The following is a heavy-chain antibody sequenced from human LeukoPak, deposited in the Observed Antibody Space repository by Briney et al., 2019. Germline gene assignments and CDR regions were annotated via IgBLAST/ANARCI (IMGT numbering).Heavy chain of an antibody. CDR3: ARGGGQIQYNWFDP. CDR2: IQPGDSDT. Sequence: GESLKISCKGSGSSFTSYWIGWVRQLPGKGLEWMGIIQPGDSDTRYSPSFQGQVTISAVKSISTAYLQWSSLKASDTAKYYCARGGGQIQYNWFDPWGQGTLVTVSS. V-gene: IGHV5-51*01. J-gene: IGHJ5*02. CDR1: GSSFTSYW. D-gene: IGHD3-16*01.